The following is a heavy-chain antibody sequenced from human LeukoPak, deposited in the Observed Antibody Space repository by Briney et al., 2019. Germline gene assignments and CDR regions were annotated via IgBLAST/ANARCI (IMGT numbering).Heavy chain of an antibody. CDR2: INPNSGGT. J-gene: IGHJ4*02. D-gene: IGHD3-16*02. CDR1: GYTFTGYY. CDR3: ARELYDYVWGSYRYYFDY. Sequence: GASVKVSCKASGYTFTGYYMHWVRQAPGQGLEWMGQINPNSGGTNYAQKFQGRVTMTRDTSISTAYMELSRLRSDDTAVYYCARELYDYVWGSYRYYFDYWGQGTLVTVSS. V-gene: IGHV1-2*06.